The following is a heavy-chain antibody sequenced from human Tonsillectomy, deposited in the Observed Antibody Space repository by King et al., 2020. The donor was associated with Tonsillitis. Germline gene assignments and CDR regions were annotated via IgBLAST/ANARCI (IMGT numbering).Heavy chain of an antibody. CDR2: IYHSGST. D-gene: IGHD3-9*01. CDR3: ARESYYDILTGYYILQGTFDY. CDR1: GYSISSGYY. Sequence: QLQESGPGLVKPSETLSLTCAVSGYSISSGYYWGWIRQPPGKGLEWIGSIYHSGSTYYNPSLKSRVTISVDTSKNQFSLKLSSVTAADTAVYYCARESYYDILTGYYILQGTFDYWGQGTLVTVSS. V-gene: IGHV4-38-2*02. J-gene: IGHJ4*02.